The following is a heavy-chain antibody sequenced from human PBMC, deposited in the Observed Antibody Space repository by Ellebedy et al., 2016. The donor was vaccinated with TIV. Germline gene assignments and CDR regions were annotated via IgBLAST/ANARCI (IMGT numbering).Heavy chain of an antibody. CDR3: ARVSDYGGNYYFDY. Sequence: GESLKISCAASGFTFSSYAMHWVRQTPGKGLEWVSYISSSSSTIYYADSVKGRFTISRDNAKNSLYLQMNSMRDEDTAVYYCARVSDYGGNYYFDYWGQGTLVTVSS. D-gene: IGHD4-23*01. CDR1: GFTFSSYA. J-gene: IGHJ4*02. V-gene: IGHV3-48*02. CDR2: ISSSSSTI.